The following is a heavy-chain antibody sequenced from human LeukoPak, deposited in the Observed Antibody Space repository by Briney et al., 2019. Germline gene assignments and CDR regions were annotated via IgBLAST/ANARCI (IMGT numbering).Heavy chain of an antibody. V-gene: IGHV3-48*04. CDR1: GFYFGGHA. J-gene: IGHJ4*02. Sequence: GGSLRLSCVASGFYFGGHAMHWLRQAPGKGLEWVAYITYGSDTIFYADSVKGRFTISRDNAKNTLYLQMNSLRAEDTAVYYCARGYSGTYRVDYWGQGTLVTVSS. D-gene: IGHD1-26*01. CDR3: ARGYSGTYRVDY. CDR2: ITYGSDTI.